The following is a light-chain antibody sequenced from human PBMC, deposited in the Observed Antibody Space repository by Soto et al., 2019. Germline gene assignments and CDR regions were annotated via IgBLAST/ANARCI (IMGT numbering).Light chain of an antibody. J-gene: IGLJ1*01. CDR3: CSYAGRYTPYV. V-gene: IGLV2-11*01. Sequence: QSVLAQPPSVSGSPGQSVTIPCRGSSSDVGGYNYVSWYQQHPGKAPKLMIYDVTQRPSGVPDRFSGSKSGNTASLTISGLQAEDEADYYCCSYAGRYTPYVFATGTKVTV. CDR2: DVT. CDR1: SSDVGGYNY.